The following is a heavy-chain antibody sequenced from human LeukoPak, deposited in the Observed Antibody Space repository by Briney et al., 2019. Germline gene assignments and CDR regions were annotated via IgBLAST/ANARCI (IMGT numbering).Heavy chain of an antibody. CDR1: GGTFSSYA. D-gene: IGHD3-10*01. J-gene: IGHJ3*02. Sequence: GASVKVSCKASGGTFSSYAISWVRQAPGQGLAWMGRIIPILGMANYVQKFQGRVTITADKSTSTAYMELSSLRSEDTAVYYCARDRIAGLTMVRGVISYAFDIWGQGTMVTVSS. V-gene: IGHV1-69*04. CDR2: IIPILGMA. CDR3: ARDRIAGLTMVRGVISYAFDI.